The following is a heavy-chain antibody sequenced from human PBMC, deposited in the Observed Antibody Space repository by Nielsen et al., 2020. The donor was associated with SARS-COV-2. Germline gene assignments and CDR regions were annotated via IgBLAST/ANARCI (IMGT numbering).Heavy chain of an antibody. CDR3: ATDLPVLKGYDYVH. CDR2: FDPEDGET. V-gene: IGHV1-24*01. CDR1: GYTLTELS. J-gene: IGHJ4*02. Sequence: ASVKVSCKVSGYTLTELSMHWVRQAPGKGLEWMGGFDPEDGETIYAQKFQGRVTMTEDTSTDTAYMELSSLRSEDTAVYYCATDLPVLKGYDYVHWGQGTLVTVSS. D-gene: IGHD3-16*01.